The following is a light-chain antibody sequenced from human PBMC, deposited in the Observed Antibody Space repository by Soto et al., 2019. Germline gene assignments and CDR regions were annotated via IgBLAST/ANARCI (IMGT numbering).Light chain of an antibody. CDR2: DVS. V-gene: IGKV1-12*01. CDR1: QAVNSW. CDR3: QQSNHHPIS. Sequence: DNQLTQSPSSISASVGDRVTITCRASQAVNSWLAWFQQKPGMAPKLVIYDVSSLQSGVPSRFSGSGSGTEFTPTISSLQPEDFATYYCQQSNHHPISFGQGTRLEIK. J-gene: IGKJ5*01.